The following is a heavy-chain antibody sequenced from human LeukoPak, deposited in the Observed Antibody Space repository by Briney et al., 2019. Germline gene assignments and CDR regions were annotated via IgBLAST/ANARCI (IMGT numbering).Heavy chain of an antibody. J-gene: IGHJ5*02. Sequence: ASVKVSCKTSGYSFTDYAITWVRQVRGQGLQWVGWISASNGNTDYAQSFQGRVTMTTDTSTSTAYMELRSLRSDDTAVYYCARVQQLVSRWFDPWGQGTLVTVSS. CDR1: GYSFTDYA. CDR3: ARVQQLVSRWFDP. CDR2: ISASNGNT. D-gene: IGHD6-6*01. V-gene: IGHV1-18*01.